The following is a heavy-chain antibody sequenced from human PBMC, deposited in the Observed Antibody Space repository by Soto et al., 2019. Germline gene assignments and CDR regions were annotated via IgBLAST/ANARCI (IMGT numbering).Heavy chain of an antibody. CDR2: ISGNGANT. J-gene: IGHJ4*02. CDR3: AKDRPNSYGPGGGYYKAGGDY. V-gene: IGHV3-23*01. CDR1: GLTFSTYA. Sequence: EVQLLGSGGGLVQPGGSLRLSCAASGLTFSTYAMSWVRQAPGKGLEWVSSISGNGANTYYTDSVKGRFIISRDNSKNTLFLQTTSLSAAATALYSWAKDRPNSYGPGGGYYKAGGDYWGQGTLVTVSS. D-gene: IGHD3-9*01.